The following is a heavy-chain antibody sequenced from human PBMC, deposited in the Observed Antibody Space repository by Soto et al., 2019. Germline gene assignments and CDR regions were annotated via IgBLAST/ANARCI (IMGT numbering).Heavy chain of an antibody. CDR3: ARGRYCSSTSCYLNWFDP. V-gene: IGHV1-8*01. J-gene: IGHJ5*02. CDR1: GYTFTSYD. Sequence: QVQLVQSGAEVKKPGASVKVSCKASGYTFTSYDINWVRQATGQGLEWMGWMNPNSGNTGYAQKFQGRVTMTRNTSISTAYMELRSLRSEDTAVYYCARGRYCSSTSCYLNWFDPWGQGTLVTVSS. CDR2: MNPNSGNT. D-gene: IGHD2-2*01.